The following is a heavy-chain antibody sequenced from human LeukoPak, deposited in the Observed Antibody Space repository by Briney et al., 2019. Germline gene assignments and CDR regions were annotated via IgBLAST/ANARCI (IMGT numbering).Heavy chain of an antibody. CDR1: GFTFSTNY. CDR3: ARDVRKQGLWS. J-gene: IGHJ4*02. CDR2: ISSGDRT. Sequence: GGSLRLSCAASGFTFSTNYMSWVRQAPGKGLEWVSIISSGDRTDYADSLKGRFTISRDTSKNMLYLQMSSLRAEDTAVYYCARDVRKQGLWSWGQGTLVTVSS. D-gene: IGHD3-10*01. V-gene: IGHV3-66*01.